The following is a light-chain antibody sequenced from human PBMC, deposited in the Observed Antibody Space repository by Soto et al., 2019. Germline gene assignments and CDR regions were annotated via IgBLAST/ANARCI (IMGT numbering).Light chain of an antibody. CDR2: AAS. CDR3: QQYNSYWT. CDR1: QGISNY. Sequence: DIQMTQSPSSLSASVGDRVTITFRASQGISNYLAWYQQKPGKVPKLLIYAASTLQSGVPSRFSGSGSGTDFTLTISSLQPEDVATYYCQQYNSYWTFGQGTKVDIK. V-gene: IGKV1-27*01. J-gene: IGKJ1*01.